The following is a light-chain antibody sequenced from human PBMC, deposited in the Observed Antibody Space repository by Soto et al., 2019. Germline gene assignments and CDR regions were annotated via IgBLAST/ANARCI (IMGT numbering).Light chain of an antibody. V-gene: IGLV2-14*01. CDR2: DVS. Sequence: QSALTQPASVSGSPGQSITISCTGTSSDVGGYNDVSWYQQHPGKAPEFMIYDVSNRPSGVSNRFSGPKSGNTASLTISGLQAEDEADYSCSSDTSSSPYVFGTGTKLTVL. CDR1: SSDVGGYND. CDR3: SSDTSSSPYV. J-gene: IGLJ1*01.